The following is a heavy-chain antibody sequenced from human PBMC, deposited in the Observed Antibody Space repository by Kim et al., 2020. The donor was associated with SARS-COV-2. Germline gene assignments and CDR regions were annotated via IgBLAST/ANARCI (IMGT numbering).Heavy chain of an antibody. CDR2: ISYDGSNK. Sequence: GGSLRLSCTASGFTFSSSAIHWVRQAPGKGLEWVAVISYDGSNKYYADSVKGRFTISRDNSKNTLYLQMNSLRAEDTAVFYCARVSSGVYSSSWYKWYFDLWGRGTLVTVSS. V-gene: IGHV3-30*04. CDR3: ARVSSGVYSSSWYKWYFDL. J-gene: IGHJ2*01. CDR1: GFTFSSSA. D-gene: IGHD6-13*01.